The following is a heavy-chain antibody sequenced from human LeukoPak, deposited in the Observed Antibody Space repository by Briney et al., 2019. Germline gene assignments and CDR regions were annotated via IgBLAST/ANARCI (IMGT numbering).Heavy chain of an antibody. V-gene: IGHV4-34*01. CDR1: GGSFSGYY. J-gene: IGHJ4*02. D-gene: IGHD1-7*01. CDR3: ARGLAYITGTTGGDY. Sequence: SETLSLTCAVYGGSFSGYYWSWIRQPPGKGLEWIGEINHSGSTNYNPSLKSRVTISVDTSKNQFSLKLSSVTAADTAVYYCARGLAYITGTTGGDYWGQGTLVTVSS. CDR2: INHSGST.